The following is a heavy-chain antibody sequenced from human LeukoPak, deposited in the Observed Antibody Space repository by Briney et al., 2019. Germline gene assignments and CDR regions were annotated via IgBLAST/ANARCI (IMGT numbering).Heavy chain of an antibody. CDR3: AREGEQLAFDY. V-gene: IGHV3-23*01. J-gene: IGHJ4*02. Sequence: GGSLRLSCAASGFTFSGYAVSWVRQAPGKGLEWVSGFGTDGNTHYAESVRGRFDISRDTSKTTVYLQMNSLRVEDTAVYYCAREGEQLAFDYWGQGTLVTVSS. D-gene: IGHD6-6*01. CDR1: GFTFSGYA. CDR2: FGTDGNT.